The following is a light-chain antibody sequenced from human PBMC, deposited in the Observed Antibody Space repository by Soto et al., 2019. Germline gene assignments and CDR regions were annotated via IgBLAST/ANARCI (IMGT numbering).Light chain of an antibody. CDR3: QQYNSYWT. Sequence: DIQVTQSPSTLSGSVGDRVTITCRASQTISSWLAWYQQKPGKAPKLLIYKASTLKSGVPSRFSGSGSGTDFTLTISSLQPDDFATYYCQQYNSYWTFGQGTKVDIK. CDR1: QTISSW. CDR2: KAS. V-gene: IGKV1-5*03. J-gene: IGKJ1*01.